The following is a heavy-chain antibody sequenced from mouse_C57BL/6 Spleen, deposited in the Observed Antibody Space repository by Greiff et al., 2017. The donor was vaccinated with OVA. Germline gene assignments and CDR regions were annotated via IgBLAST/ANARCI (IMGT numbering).Heavy chain of an antibody. D-gene: IGHD3-3*01. CDR1: GYTFTSYW. Sequence: QVQLQQPGAELVMPGASVKLSCKASGYTFTSYWMHWVKQRPGQGLEWIGEIDPSDSYTNYNQKFKGKSPLTVDKSSSTAYMQLSSLTSEDSAVYYCARRVRATDYFDYWGQGTTLTVSS. J-gene: IGHJ2*01. V-gene: IGHV1-69*01. CDR2: IDPSDSYT. CDR3: ARRVRATDYFDY.